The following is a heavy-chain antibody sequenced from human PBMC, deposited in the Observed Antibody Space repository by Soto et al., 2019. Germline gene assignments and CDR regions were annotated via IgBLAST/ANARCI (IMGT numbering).Heavy chain of an antibody. J-gene: IGHJ4*02. CDR2: ISAYNGYP. V-gene: IGHV1-18*01. CDR3: ARVSAGDCTNGVCYRESDY. Sequence: ASVKVSCKASGYTFTSYGISWVRQAPGQGLEWMGWISAYNGYPNYAQKFQGRVTMTTDTSTSTAYMELRSLRSDDTAVYYCARVSAGDCTNGVCYRESDYWGQGTLVTVSS. CDR1: GYTFTSYG. D-gene: IGHD2-8*01.